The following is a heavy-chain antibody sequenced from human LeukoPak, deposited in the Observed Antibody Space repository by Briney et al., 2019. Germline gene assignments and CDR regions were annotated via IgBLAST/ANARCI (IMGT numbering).Heavy chain of an antibody. CDR2: ISYDGSNK. CDR3: AKDLSFLYSSGWSDLDY. D-gene: IGHD6-19*01. J-gene: IGHJ4*02. CDR1: GFTFSSYG. Sequence: GGSLRLSCAASGFTFSSYGMHWVRQAGGKGVAGVGVISYDGSNKYYADSVNGGLTIPRDNPKNTLYLQINSLTAGDTAVYYCAKDLSFLYSSGWSDLDYWGQGTLVTVSS. V-gene: IGHV3-30*18.